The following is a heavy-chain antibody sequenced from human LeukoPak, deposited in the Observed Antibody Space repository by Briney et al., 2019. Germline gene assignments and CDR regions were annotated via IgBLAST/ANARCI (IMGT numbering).Heavy chain of an antibody. J-gene: IGHJ6*04. CDR1: GFTFSSYG. Sequence: GRSLRLSCAASGFTFSSYGMHWVRQAPGKGLEWVAVISYDGSNKYYADSVKGRFTISRGNSKNTLYLQMNSLRAEDTAVYYCAKDKARYGMDVWGKGTTVTVSS. CDR2: ISYDGSNK. CDR3: AKDKARYGMDV. V-gene: IGHV3-30*18.